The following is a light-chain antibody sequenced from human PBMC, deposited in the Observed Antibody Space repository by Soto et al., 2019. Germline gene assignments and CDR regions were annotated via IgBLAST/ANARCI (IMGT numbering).Light chain of an antibody. Sequence: EKLMAQSPSSLSVSPGERATLSCTASQSVSSNLAWYQQKPGQAPRLLIHGASTRATGIPARFSGSGSGAEFTLTISSLQSEDFAVYYCQQYNNWPPWTFGQGTKVDIK. J-gene: IGKJ1*01. CDR1: QSVSSN. CDR3: QQYNNWPPWT. CDR2: GAS. V-gene: IGKV3-15*01.